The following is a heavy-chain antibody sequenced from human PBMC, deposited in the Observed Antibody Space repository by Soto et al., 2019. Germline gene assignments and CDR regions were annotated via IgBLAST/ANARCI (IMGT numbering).Heavy chain of an antibody. CDR3: ARDRVELRWYNFDY. Sequence: SVKVSCKASGGTFSSYAISWVRQAAGQGLEGMGGIIPIFGTANYAQKFQGRVTITADKSTSTAYMELSSLRSEDTAVYYCARDRVELRWYNFDYWGQGTLVTVSS. CDR1: GGTFSSYA. CDR2: IIPIFGTA. D-gene: IGHD1-7*01. V-gene: IGHV1-69*06. J-gene: IGHJ4*02.